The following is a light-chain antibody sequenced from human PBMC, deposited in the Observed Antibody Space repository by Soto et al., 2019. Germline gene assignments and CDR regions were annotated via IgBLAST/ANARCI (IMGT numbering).Light chain of an antibody. CDR3: QQYYSYPRT. CDR1: QSISHF. CDR2: DAS. Sequence: DIQMTQSPSTLSASVGDRVTITCRACQSISHFLAWYQQKPGKVPKLLIYDASNLGSGVPSRFSGSGSGTDFTLTISCLQSEDFATYYCQQYYSYPRTFGQGTRLEIK. V-gene: IGKV1-5*01. J-gene: IGKJ5*01.